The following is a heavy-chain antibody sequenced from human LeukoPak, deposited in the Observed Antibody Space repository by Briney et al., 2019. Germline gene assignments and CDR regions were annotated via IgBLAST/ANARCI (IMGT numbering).Heavy chain of an antibody. Sequence: SETLSLTCAVYGGSFSGHYWSWIRQPPGKGLEWIGEVTHGGNTNYNPSLKSRVTISVDTSKNQFYLKLNSVTAADTAVYYCARWGESAFDIWGHGTMVTVSS. V-gene: IGHV4-34*01. J-gene: IGHJ3*02. CDR3: ARWGESAFDI. D-gene: IGHD2-21*01. CDR2: VTHGGNT. CDR1: GGSFSGHY.